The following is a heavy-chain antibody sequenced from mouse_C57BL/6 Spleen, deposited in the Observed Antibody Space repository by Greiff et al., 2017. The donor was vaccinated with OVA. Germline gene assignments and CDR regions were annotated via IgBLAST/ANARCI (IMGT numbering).Heavy chain of an antibody. CDR3: ARDGYSNYVDD. V-gene: IGHV3-6*01. CDR1: GYSITSGYY. D-gene: IGHD2-5*01. CDR2: IRYDGSN. J-gene: IGHJ2*01. Sequence: EVQLVESGPGLVKPSQSLSLTCSVTGYSITSGYYWNWIRQFPGTKLEWMGYIRYDGSNNYNPSLKNRISITRDTSKNQFCLKLNSVTTEDTATYYCARDGYSNYVDDWGQGTTLTVAS.